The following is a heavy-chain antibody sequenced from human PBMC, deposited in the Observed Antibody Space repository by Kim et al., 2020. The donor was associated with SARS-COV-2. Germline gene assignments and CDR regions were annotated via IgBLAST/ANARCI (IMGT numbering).Heavy chain of an antibody. Sequence: PSLKSRVTISVDTSKNQFSLKLSSVTAADTAVYYCARVLTGYYRAYYFDYWGQGTLVTVSS. V-gene: IGHV4-39*07. J-gene: IGHJ4*02. CDR3: ARVLTGYYRAYYFDY. D-gene: IGHD3-9*01.